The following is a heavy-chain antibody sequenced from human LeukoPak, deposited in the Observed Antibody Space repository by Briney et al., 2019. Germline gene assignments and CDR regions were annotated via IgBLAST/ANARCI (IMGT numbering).Heavy chain of an antibody. V-gene: IGHV1-18*01. Sequence: ASVKVSCKASGYTFTSYGISWVRQAPGQGLEWMGWISDYNGNTNYAQKLQGRVTMTTDTSTSTAYMELRSLRSDDTDVYYCARAFRGGQWLVRSEFDYWGQGTLVTVSS. CDR1: GYTFTSYG. D-gene: IGHD6-19*01. J-gene: IGHJ4*02. CDR3: ARAFRGGQWLVRSEFDY. CDR2: ISDYNGNT.